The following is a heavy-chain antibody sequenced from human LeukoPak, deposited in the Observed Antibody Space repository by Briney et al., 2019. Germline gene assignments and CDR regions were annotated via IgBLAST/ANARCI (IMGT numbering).Heavy chain of an antibody. J-gene: IGHJ4*02. CDR2: IYYSGST. CDR1: GGSISSSPFS. V-gene: IGHV4-39*01. Sequence: SETLSLTCTVSGGSISSSPFSWGWIRQPPGKGLEWIGSIYYSGSTYYNPSLKSRVTISVDTSKNQFSLKLSSVTAADTAVYYCARHRRDYYGSGRMYYFDYWGQGTLVTVSS. D-gene: IGHD3-10*01. CDR3: ARHRRDYYGSGRMYYFDY.